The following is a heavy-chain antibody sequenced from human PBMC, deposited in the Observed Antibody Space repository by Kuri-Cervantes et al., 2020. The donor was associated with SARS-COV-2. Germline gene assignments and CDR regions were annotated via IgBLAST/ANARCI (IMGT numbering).Heavy chain of an antibody. J-gene: IGHJ6*04. CDR3: ARPGGFLDV. CDR1: GVPVTAGTYS. CDR2: LDTSGST. V-gene: IGHV4-61*09. D-gene: IGHD4-23*01. Sequence: SQTLSLTCAVSGVPVTAGTYSWAWIRQPAGKGLEWIGNLDTSGSTNYNPSLKSRVTISVDTSKNQFSLKLSSVTAADTAVYYCARPGGFLDVWGKGTTVTVSS.